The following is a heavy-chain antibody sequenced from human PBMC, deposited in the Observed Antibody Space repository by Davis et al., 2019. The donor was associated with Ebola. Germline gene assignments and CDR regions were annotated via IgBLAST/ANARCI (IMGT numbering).Heavy chain of an antibody. CDR2: ISPSTGDT. Sequence: AASVKVSCKASGYTFTGYYIHWVRQAPGQGLEWMGWISPSTGDTNSAQRFQGRVTMTRDTSITTAYMELSRLRSDDTAVYYCARGFSFDPWGQGTLVTVSS. CDR1: GYTFTGYY. V-gene: IGHV1-2*02. J-gene: IGHJ5*02. CDR3: ARGFSFDP. D-gene: IGHD3-10*01.